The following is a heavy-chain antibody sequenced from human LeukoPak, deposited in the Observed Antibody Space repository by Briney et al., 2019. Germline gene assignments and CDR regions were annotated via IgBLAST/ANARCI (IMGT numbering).Heavy chain of an antibody. Sequence: SETLSLTCAVYGGSFSGYYWSWIRQPPGKGLEWIGEINHSGSTNYNPSLKSRVTISVDTSKNQFSLKLSSVTAADTAVYYCARGEVGATRYYYYYMDVWGKGTTVTVSS. CDR3: ARGEVGATRYYYYYMDV. V-gene: IGHV4-34*01. D-gene: IGHD1-26*01. CDR2: INHSGST. CDR1: GGSFSGYY. J-gene: IGHJ6*03.